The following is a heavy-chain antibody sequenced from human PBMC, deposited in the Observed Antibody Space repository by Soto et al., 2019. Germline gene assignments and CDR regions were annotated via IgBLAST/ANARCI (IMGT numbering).Heavy chain of an antibody. CDR1: SGTFNGYY. D-gene: IGHD3-10*01. J-gene: IGHJ3*02. V-gene: IGHV4-34*01. CDR2: INHSGNT. CDR3: ARGWDRDGSGSAFDI. Sequence: QVQLQQWGAGLLKPSETLSLTCAVYSGTFNGYYWSWIRQPPGKGLEWIGEINHSGNTNSIPSLKSPINISVDTSNNQFSLNLSSMTAADTAVYYCARGWDRDGSGSAFDIWGQGTTVTVSS.